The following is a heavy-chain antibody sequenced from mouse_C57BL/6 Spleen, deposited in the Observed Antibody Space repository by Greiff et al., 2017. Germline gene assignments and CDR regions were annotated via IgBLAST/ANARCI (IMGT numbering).Heavy chain of an antibody. D-gene: IGHD1-1*01. CDR1: GFTFSDYG. CDR3: ARGGYYGSSPFDY. CDR2: ISSGSSTI. J-gene: IGHJ2*01. Sequence: EVKLEESGGGLVKPGGSLKLSCAASGFTFSDYGMHWVRQAPEKGLEWVAYISSGSSTIYYADTVKGRFTISRDNAKNTLFLQMTSLRSEDTAMYYCARGGYYGSSPFDYWGQGTTLTVSS. V-gene: IGHV5-17*01.